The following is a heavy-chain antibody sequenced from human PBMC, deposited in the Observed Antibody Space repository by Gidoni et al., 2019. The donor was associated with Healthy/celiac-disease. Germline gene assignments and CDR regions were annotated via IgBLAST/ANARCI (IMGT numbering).Heavy chain of an antibody. CDR2: IYPGDSDT. CDR3: ARLVAAAGPSEYFQH. D-gene: IGHD6-13*01. J-gene: IGHJ1*01. CDR1: GYSFTSYW. V-gene: IGHV5-51*01. Sequence: EVQLVQSGAEVKKPGESLKICCKGSGYSFTSYWIGWVRQMPGKGLEWMGIIYPGDSDTRYSPSFQGQVTISADKSISTAYLQWSSLKASDTAMYYCARLVAAAGPSEYFQHWGQGTLVTVSS.